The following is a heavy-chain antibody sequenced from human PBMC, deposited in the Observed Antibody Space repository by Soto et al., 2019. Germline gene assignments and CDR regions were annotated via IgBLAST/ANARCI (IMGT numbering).Heavy chain of an antibody. D-gene: IGHD1-1*01. CDR2: IISDGSDT. CDR1: GLTFSHYW. Sequence: GGSLRLSCTASGLTFSHYWMHWVRQTPGKGLVWVSRIISDGSDTNYADSVKGRFTISRDNTKNGLYLQMNSLRVEDTGVYYCVRDSWSREFWGQGTRVTVSS. CDR3: VRDSWSREF. J-gene: IGHJ4*02. V-gene: IGHV3-74*01.